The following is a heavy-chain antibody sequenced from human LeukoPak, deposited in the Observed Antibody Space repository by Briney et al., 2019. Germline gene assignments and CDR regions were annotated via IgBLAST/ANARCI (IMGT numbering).Heavy chain of an antibody. Sequence: ASVKVSCKTSGCTLANYRMHYVRQSPGQRREWMGRINAGNGNTKYSQRFQGRVSITRDRSTSTAYKGRSRLRSEERDVYYCAAAEDRSSWWGCFDFWGEGTLVSVSS. CDR3: AAAEDRSSWWGCFDF. CDR2: INAGNGNT. J-gene: IGHJ4*02. D-gene: IGHD6-19*01. V-gene: IGHV1-3*01. CDR1: GCTLANYR.